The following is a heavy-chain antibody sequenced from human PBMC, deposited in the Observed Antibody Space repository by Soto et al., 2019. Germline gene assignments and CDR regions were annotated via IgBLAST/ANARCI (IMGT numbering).Heavy chain of an antibody. D-gene: IGHD3-16*01. J-gene: IGHJ4*02. CDR1: GGSINAY. V-gene: IGHV4-4*02. CDR3: ARHGGFYFDY. CDR2: IHHSGST. Sequence: QVQLQESGPGLVQPSGTLSLTCTVSGGSINAYWSWVRQPPGKGLEWIGEIHHSGSTKYNLSLKSRVTISIDKAKNQFSLNLSSVTAADTAVYYVARHGGFYFDYWGQGTLVTVSS.